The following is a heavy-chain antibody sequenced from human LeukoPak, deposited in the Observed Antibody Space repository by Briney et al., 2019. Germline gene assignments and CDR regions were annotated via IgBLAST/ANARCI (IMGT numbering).Heavy chain of an antibody. D-gene: IGHD1-20*01. CDR1: GFTFSSYA. Sequence: GRSLRLSCAASGFTFSSYAMHWVRQAPGKGLEWVAVISYDGSNKYYEDSVKGRFTISRDNSQNTVSLQMNSLRAEDTAVYYCAKEKVPYNWNPFDYWGQGTLVTVSS. CDR3: AKEKVPYNWNPFDY. V-gene: IGHV3-30-3*01. J-gene: IGHJ4*02. CDR2: ISYDGSNK.